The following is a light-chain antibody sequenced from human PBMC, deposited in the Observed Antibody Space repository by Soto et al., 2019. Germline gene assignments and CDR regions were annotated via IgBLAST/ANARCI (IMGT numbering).Light chain of an antibody. CDR1: QGITSY. CDR2: AAS. J-gene: IGKJ4*01. Sequence: DIQLTQSPSFLSASVGDRVTITCRASQGITSYLAWYQQKPGKAPQLLIYAASTLQSGVPSLFSGSGSGTEFALTISSLQPEDFATYYCQQLNTYPLTFGGGTKVDIK. CDR3: QQLNTYPLT. V-gene: IGKV1-9*01.